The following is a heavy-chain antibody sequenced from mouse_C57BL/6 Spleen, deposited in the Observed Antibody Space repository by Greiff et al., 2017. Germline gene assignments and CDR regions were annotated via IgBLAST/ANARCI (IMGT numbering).Heavy chain of an antibody. V-gene: IGHV1-52*01. CDR3: ARRTDWEFDY. CDR2: IDPSDSET. Sequence: QVQLQQSGAELVRPGSSVKLSCKASGYTFTSYWMHWVKQRPIQGLEWIGNIDPSDSETHYNQKFKDKATLTVDKSSSTAYMQLSSLTSEDSAVYYCARRTDWEFDYWGQGTTLTVSS. J-gene: IGHJ2*01. CDR1: GYTFTSYW. D-gene: IGHD4-1*01.